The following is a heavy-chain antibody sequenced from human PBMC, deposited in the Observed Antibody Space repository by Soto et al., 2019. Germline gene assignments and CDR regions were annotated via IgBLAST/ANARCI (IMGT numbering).Heavy chain of an antibody. D-gene: IGHD6-13*01. CDR3: AREYSSSPNWFDP. V-gene: IGHV4-4*02. J-gene: IGHJ5*02. Sequence: TSETLSLTCAVSSGSINRINWWGWVRQPPGKGLEWIGDICHGGSTNYNPSLKSRVTISVDTSKNQFSLKLSSVTAADTAVYYCAREYSSSPNWFDPWGQGTLVTVSS. CDR2: ICHGGST. CDR1: SGSINRINW.